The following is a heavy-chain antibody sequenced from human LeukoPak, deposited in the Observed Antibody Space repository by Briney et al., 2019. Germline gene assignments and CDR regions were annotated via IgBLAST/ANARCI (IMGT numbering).Heavy chain of an antibody. J-gene: IGHJ4*02. D-gene: IGHD4-11*01. CDR1: GFTFSSYW. CDR3: ARGGTRKTTVTTDFDY. V-gene: IGHV3-74*01. Sequence: GGSLRLSCAASGFTFSSYWMHWVRQAPGKGLVWVSRINTDGSSTSYADSVKGRFTISRDNAKNTLYLQMNSLRAEDTAVYYCARGGTRKTTVTTDFDYWGQGTLVTVSS. CDR2: INTDGSST.